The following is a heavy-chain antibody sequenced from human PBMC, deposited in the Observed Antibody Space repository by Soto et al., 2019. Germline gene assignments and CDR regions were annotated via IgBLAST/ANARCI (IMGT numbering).Heavy chain of an antibody. Sequence: PGGSLRLSCVASGFTLSDHYIDWVRQAPGKGLEWVGRTRNKANSYTTEYAASVKGRFTISRDDSKNSLYLQMNSLKTEDTAVYYCARELMTTVTFFDYWGQGTLVTVSS. V-gene: IGHV3-72*01. J-gene: IGHJ4*02. CDR1: GFTLSDHY. CDR3: ARELMTTVTFFDY. D-gene: IGHD4-17*01. CDR2: TRNKANSYTT.